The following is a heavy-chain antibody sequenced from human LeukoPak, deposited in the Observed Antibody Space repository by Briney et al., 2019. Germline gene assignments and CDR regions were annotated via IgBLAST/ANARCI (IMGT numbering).Heavy chain of an antibody. Sequence: GRSLRLSCAASGFTFDDYAMHWVRQAPGKGLEWVSLISWDGGSTYYADSVKGRFTISRDNSKNSLYLQMNSLRAEDTALYYCAKDLHPNYYYYGMDVWGQGTTVTVSS. J-gene: IGHJ6*02. CDR1: GFTFDDYA. V-gene: IGHV3-43D*03. CDR2: ISWDGGST. CDR3: AKDLHPNYYYYGMDV.